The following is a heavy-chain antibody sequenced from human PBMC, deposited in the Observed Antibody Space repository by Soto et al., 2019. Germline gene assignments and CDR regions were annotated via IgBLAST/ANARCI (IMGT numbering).Heavy chain of an antibody. D-gene: IGHD2-15*01. CDR3: AKDHRGSLDVDY. CDR2: ISGSGGST. V-gene: IGHV3-23*01. Sequence: EVQLLESGGGLVQPGGSLRLSCAASGFTFSSYAMSWVRQAPGKGLEWVSAISGSGGSTYYADSVKGRFTISRDNSKNTLDMQMNSLRTEDTAVYYCAKDHRGSLDVDYWGQGTLVTASS. J-gene: IGHJ4*02. CDR1: GFTFSSYA.